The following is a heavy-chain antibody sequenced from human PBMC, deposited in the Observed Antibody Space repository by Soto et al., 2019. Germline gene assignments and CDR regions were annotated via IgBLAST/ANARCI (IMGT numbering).Heavy chain of an antibody. CDR1: GFTFNNYA. V-gene: IGHV3-23*01. Sequence: VGSLRLSCAASGFTFNNYAMSWVRQAPGKGLEWVSAISSSGYSTYYADSVKGRFTISRDNSKNTVYLQMNNLRAEDTAVYYCAKGSVVVAAKFDSWGQGTLVTVSS. J-gene: IGHJ4*02. CDR3: AKGSVVVAAKFDS. CDR2: ISSSGYST. D-gene: IGHD2-21*02.